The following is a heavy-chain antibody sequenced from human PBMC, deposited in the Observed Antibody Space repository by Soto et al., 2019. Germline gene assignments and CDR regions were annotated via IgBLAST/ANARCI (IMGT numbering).Heavy chain of an antibody. D-gene: IGHD2-15*01. V-gene: IGHV4-34*01. Sequence: SETLSLTCAVYGGSFSGYYWSWIRQPPGKGLEWIGEINHSGSTNYNPSLKSRVTISVDTSKNQFSLKLSSVTAADTAVYYCARAACSGGSCYSFHYYYYMDVWGKGTTVTVSS. CDR2: INHSGST. J-gene: IGHJ6*03. CDR1: GGSFSGYY. CDR3: ARAACSGGSCYSFHYYYYMDV.